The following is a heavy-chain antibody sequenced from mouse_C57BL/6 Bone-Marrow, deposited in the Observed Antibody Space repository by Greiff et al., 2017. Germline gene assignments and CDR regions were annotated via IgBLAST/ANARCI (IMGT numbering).Heavy chain of an antibody. CDR3: ARASGAGYSAFAY. Sequence: EVKVVESGGGLVQPGGSLSLSCAASGFTFTDYYMSWVRQPPGKALEWLGFIRNKANGYTTEYSASVKGRFTISRDNSQSILYLQMNALRAEDSATYYCARASGAGYSAFAYWGQGTLVTVSA. J-gene: IGHJ3*01. CDR1: GFTFTDYY. V-gene: IGHV7-3*01. CDR2: IRNKANGYTT. D-gene: IGHD2-3*01.